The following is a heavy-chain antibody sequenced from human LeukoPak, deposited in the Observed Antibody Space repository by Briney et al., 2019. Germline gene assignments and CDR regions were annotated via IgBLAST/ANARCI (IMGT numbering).Heavy chain of an antibody. J-gene: IGHJ3*02. CDR2: ITPFNGNT. Sequence: SVKVSCKASGYTFTYRYLHWVRQAPGQALEWMGWITPFNGNTNYAQKFQDRVTITRDRSMSTAYMELSSLRSEDTAMYYCASGSGTDDSFDAFDIWGQGTMVTVSS. D-gene: IGHD3-10*01. CDR1: GYTFTYRY. CDR3: ASGSGTDDSFDAFDI. V-gene: IGHV1-45*02.